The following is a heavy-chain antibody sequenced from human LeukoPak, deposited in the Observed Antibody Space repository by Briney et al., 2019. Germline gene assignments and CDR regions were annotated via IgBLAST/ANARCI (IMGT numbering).Heavy chain of an antibody. CDR1: GFTFSSYA. D-gene: IGHD1-26*01. Sequence: GGSLRLSCAASGFTFSSYAMSWVRQAPGKGLEWVSAISGSGGSTYYADSVEGRFTISRDNSKNTLYLQMNSLRAEDTAVYYCAKDQSGSGSSRGVSDYWGQGTLVTVSS. CDR3: AKDQSGSGSSRGVSDY. J-gene: IGHJ4*02. CDR2: ISGSGGST. V-gene: IGHV3-23*01.